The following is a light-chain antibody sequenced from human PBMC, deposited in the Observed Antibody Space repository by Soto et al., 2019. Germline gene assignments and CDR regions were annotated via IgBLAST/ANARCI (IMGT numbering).Light chain of an antibody. Sequence: DIQMTQSPSTLSASVGDRVTITCRARQTISIWLAWYQQKPGKAPNLLIYGASNLQSGVPSRFSGGGSGTDFTLTISSLQPEDFGTYYCQQSYTSPVTFGGGTKVDIK. CDR1: QTISIW. CDR3: QQSYTSPVT. J-gene: IGKJ4*01. CDR2: GAS. V-gene: IGKV1-5*01.